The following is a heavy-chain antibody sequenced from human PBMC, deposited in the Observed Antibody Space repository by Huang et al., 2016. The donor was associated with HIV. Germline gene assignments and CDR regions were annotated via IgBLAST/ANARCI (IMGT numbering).Heavy chain of an antibody. D-gene: IGHD1-1*01. CDR3: ARGGTYNTRGWYFDY. J-gene: IGHJ4*02. Sequence: QVQLQESGPGLVKPSQTLSLTCPVSGVSINRDNYYWSWIRQPAGKGVEWIGPMYTSGSTNYNPSLKSRVTISLDTSRNQFSLQLTSVTAADTAMYYCARGGTYNTRGWYFDYWGQGTLVTVSS. CDR1: GVSINRDNYY. CDR2: MYTSGST. V-gene: IGHV4-61*09.